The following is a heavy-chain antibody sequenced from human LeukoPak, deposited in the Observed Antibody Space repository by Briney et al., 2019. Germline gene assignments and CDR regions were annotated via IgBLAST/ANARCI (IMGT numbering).Heavy chain of an antibody. CDR2: IYYSGST. Sequence: SETLSLTCTVSGGSISSYYWSWIRQPPGKGLEWIGYIYYSGSTNYNPSLKSRVTISVDTSKNQFSLKLSSVTAADTAVYYCATWRTAKTGFDYWGQGTLVTVSS. J-gene: IGHJ4*02. CDR1: GGSISSYY. CDR3: ATWRTAKTGFDY. D-gene: IGHD1-1*01. V-gene: IGHV4-59*01.